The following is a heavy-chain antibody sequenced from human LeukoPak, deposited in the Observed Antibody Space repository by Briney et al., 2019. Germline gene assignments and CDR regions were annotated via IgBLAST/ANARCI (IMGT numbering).Heavy chain of an antibody. CDR2: ISGSGGST. CDR3: AKERYYDILTGYSEADYMDV. Sequence: GGSLRLSCAASGFTFSSYAMSWVRQAPGKGLEWVSAISGSGGSTYYADSVKGRFTISRDNSKNTLYLQMNSLRAEDTAVYYCAKERYYDILTGYSEADYMDVWGKGTTVTISS. CDR1: GFTFSSYA. D-gene: IGHD3-9*01. V-gene: IGHV3-23*01. J-gene: IGHJ6*03.